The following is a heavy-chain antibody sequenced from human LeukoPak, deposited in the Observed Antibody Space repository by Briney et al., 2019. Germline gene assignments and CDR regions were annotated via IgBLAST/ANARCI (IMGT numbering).Heavy chain of an antibody. J-gene: IGHJ4*02. Sequence: PGGSLRLSCAASGFTFRSYAMTWVRQAPGKGLETVSGISGSGDATWYADSVKGRFTISRDNSKNTVNLQMNSLRPEDTAVYYCAKCSGSSCFASGAFDYWGQGTLVTVSS. CDR3: AKCSGSSCFASGAFDY. D-gene: IGHD2-15*01. CDR1: GFTFRSYA. V-gene: IGHV3-23*01. CDR2: ISGSGDAT.